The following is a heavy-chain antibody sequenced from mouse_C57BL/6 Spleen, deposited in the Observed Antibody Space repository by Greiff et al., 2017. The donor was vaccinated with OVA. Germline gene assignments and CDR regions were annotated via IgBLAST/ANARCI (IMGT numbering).Heavy chain of an antibody. Sequence: VQLQQSGAELARPGASVKMSCKASGYTFTSYTMHWVKQRPGQGLEWIGYINPSSGYTKYNQKFKDKATLTADKASSTAYMQLSSLTSEDSAVYYCARNNYYGSRYDWYFDVWGTGTTVTVSS. D-gene: IGHD1-1*01. J-gene: IGHJ1*03. CDR2: INPSSGYT. V-gene: IGHV1-4*01. CDR1: GYTFTSYT. CDR3: ARNNYYGSRYDWYFDV.